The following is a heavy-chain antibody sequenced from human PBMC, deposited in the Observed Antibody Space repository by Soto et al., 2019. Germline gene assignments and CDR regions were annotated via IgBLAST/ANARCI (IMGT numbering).Heavy chain of an antibody. V-gene: IGHV3-48*02. CDR3: ATTIFGVYWFDP. CDR1: GFTFSSYS. Sequence: GGSLRLSCAASGFTFSSYSMNWVRQAPGKGLEWVSYISSSSSTIYYADSVKGRFTISRDNAKNSLYLQMNSLRDEDTAVYYCATTIFGVYWFDPWGQGTLVTVSS. D-gene: IGHD3-3*01. J-gene: IGHJ5*02. CDR2: ISSSSSTI.